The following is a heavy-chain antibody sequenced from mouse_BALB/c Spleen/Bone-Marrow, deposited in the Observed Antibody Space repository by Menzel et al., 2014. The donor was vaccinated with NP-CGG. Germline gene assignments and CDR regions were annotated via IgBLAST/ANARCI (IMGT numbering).Heavy chain of an antibody. CDR3: ARYGNYEDAMDY. V-gene: IGHV2-9*02. J-gene: IGHJ4*01. CDR2: IWAGGST. CDR1: GFSLTSFG. D-gene: IGHD2-10*02. Sequence: QVQLKQSGPGLVAPSQSLSITCTVSGFSLTSFGVHWVRQPPGKGLEWLGVIWAGGSTNYNSALMSRLSISKDNSKSQDSSKMNRLQTEDTAMYNCARYGNYEDAMDYWGQGTPVTVSS.